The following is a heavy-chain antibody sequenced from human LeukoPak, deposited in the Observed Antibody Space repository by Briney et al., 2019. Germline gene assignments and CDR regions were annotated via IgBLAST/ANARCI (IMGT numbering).Heavy chain of an antibody. CDR3: ARGSGAPYYYDSSGYPDY. D-gene: IGHD3-22*01. CDR2: INPSGGST. V-gene: IGHV1-46*01. J-gene: IGHJ4*02. CDR1: GYTFTSYY. Sequence: GASVNVSCKASGYTFTSYYMHWVRQAPGQGLEWMGIINPSGGSTSYAQKFQGRVTMTRDTSTSTVYMELSSLRAEDTAVYYCARGSGAPYYYDSSGYPDYWGQGTLVTVSS.